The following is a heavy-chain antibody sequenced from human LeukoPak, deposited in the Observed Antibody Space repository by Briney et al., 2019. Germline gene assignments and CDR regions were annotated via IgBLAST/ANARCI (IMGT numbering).Heavy chain of an antibody. CDR3: ARKYCSGGDCYSNY. D-gene: IGHD2-15*01. J-gene: IGHJ4*02. V-gene: IGHV4-39*01. CDR1: GGSISSSGYY. CDR2: IYSGGST. Sequence: PSETLSLTCTVSGGSISSSGYYWGWIRHPPGKGLEWIGSIYSGGSTYYNPSLKRRLTISVDTSKNQFSLQLSSVTGADTAMYYCARKYCSGGDCYSNYSGQGTLVTVSS.